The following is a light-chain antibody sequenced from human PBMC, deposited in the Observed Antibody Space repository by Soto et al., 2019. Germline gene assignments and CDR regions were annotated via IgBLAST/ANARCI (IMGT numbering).Light chain of an antibody. CDR2: GAS. Sequence: IVLTQSPGTLSLSPGERASLSCRASQSVSSSYLAWYQQKPGQAPRLLIYGASSRATGIPDRFSGSGSGTDFTLTISRLEPEDFAVYYCQQYGSSPWTFGQGTKADI. J-gene: IGKJ1*01. CDR1: QSVSSSY. V-gene: IGKV3-20*01. CDR3: QQYGSSPWT.